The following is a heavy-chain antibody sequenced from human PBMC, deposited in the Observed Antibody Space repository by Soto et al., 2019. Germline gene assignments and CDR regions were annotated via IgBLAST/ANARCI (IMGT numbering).Heavy chain of an antibody. CDR3: AKDLGVVVVAAIFEGWYFDY. D-gene: IGHD2-15*01. J-gene: IGHJ4*02. V-gene: IGHV3-23*01. CDR1: GFTFSSYA. Sequence: GGSLRLSCAASGFTFSSYAMSWVRQAPGKGLEWVSAISGSGGSTYYADSVKGRFTISRDNSKNTLYLQMNSLRAEDTAVYYCAKDLGVVVVAAIFEGWYFDYWGQGTLVTVSS. CDR2: ISGSGGST.